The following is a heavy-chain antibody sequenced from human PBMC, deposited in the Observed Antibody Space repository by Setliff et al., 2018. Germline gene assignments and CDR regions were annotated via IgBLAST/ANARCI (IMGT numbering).Heavy chain of an antibody. CDR3: AAANFWSGYLFHAFDI. V-gene: IGHV1-24*01. CDR2: FDPEDGET. J-gene: IGHJ3*02. Sequence: ASVKVSCKVSGYTLTELSMHWVRQAPGKGLEWMGGFDPEDGETIYAQKFQGRVTMTEDTSTDTAYMELSSLRSEDTAVYYCAAANFWSGYLFHAFDIWGQGTMVTVSS. D-gene: IGHD3-3*01. CDR1: GYTLTELS.